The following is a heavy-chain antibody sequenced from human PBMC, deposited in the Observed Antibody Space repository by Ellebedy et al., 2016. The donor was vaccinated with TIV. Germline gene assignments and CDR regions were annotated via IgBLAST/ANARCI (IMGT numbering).Heavy chain of an antibody. CDR2: IWSDGSNK. V-gene: IGHV3-33*01. J-gene: IGHJ1*01. D-gene: IGHD1-14*01. Sequence: PGGSLRLSCAASGIPFNNYDMHWVRQAPGKGLEWVGVIWSDGSNKYYANSVKGRFTISRDNSKNTLYLQMNSLRAEDTAVYYCARGITGPEYFQHWGQGTLVTVSS. CDR1: GIPFNNYD. CDR3: ARGITGPEYFQH.